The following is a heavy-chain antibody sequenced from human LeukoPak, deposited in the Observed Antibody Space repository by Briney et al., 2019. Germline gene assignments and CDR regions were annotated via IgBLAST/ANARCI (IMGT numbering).Heavy chain of an antibody. CDR1: GFTFSSYS. D-gene: IGHD1-26*01. Sequence: GGSLRLSCAASGFTFSSYSMNWVRQAPGKGLEWVSSISSSSSYIYYAGSVKGRFTISRDNAKNSLYLQMNSLRAEDTAVYYCARARKFKSPSVGAPRHYYGMDVWGQGTTVTVSS. J-gene: IGHJ6*02. CDR2: ISSSSSYI. V-gene: IGHV3-21*04. CDR3: ARARKFKSPSVGAPRHYYGMDV.